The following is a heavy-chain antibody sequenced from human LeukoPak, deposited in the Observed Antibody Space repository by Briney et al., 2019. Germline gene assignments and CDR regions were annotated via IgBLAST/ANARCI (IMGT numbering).Heavy chain of an antibody. V-gene: IGHV3-66*02. CDR2: IYSGGST. J-gene: IGHJ3*02. CDR3: ANLAAAAGTGGAFDI. Sequence: PGGSLRLSCAASGFTVSSNYMSWVRQAPGKGLEWVSVIYSGGSTYYADSVKGRFTISRDNSKNTLYLQMNSLRAEDTAVYCCANLAAAAGTGGAFDIWGQGTMVTVSS. D-gene: IGHD6-13*01. CDR1: GFTVSSNY.